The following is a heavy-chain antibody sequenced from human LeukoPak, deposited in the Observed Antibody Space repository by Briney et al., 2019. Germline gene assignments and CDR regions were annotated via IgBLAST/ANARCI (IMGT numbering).Heavy chain of an antibody. CDR3: ARGGIAVAGYFDY. D-gene: IGHD6-19*01. Sequence: ASVKVSCKASGYRFTSYGISWVRQAPGQGLEWMGWISANDGSANYTQKLQGRVTMTTDTSTSTAYMEIRDLRSDDTAVYYCARGGIAVAGYFDYWGQGTLVTVSS. V-gene: IGHV1-18*01. CDR2: ISANDGSA. J-gene: IGHJ4*02. CDR1: GYRFTSYG.